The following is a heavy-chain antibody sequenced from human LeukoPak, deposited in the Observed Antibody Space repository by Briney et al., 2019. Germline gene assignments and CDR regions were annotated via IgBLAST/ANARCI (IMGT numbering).Heavy chain of an antibody. CDR2: ARNKAHGYTT. D-gene: IGHD2/OR15-2a*01. CDR1: GFSFSDEH. Sequence: GGSLRLSCAASGFSFSDEHMDWVRQAPGKGLEWVGRARNKAHGYTTRYAVSVEGRFTISRDDSKNSVYLQMDSLKTEDTALYHCVRAPYFDAVGTPFDAFDTWGEGAMVTVSS. CDR3: VRAPYFDAVGTPFDAFDT. J-gene: IGHJ3*02. V-gene: IGHV3-72*01.